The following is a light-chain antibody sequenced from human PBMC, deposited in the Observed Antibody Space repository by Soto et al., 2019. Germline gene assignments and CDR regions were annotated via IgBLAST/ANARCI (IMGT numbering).Light chain of an antibody. CDR3: QQYSSSPYT. Sequence: EIVLTQSPGTLSLSPGERATLSCRASQTISSNFLAWYQQKPGQAPRLLIYGASSRATDLPDKFSGSGSGTDFTLNIYRLEPADFAVYYCQQYSSSPYTFGQGTKLEIK. CDR1: QTISSNF. J-gene: IGKJ2*01. CDR2: GAS. V-gene: IGKV3-20*01.